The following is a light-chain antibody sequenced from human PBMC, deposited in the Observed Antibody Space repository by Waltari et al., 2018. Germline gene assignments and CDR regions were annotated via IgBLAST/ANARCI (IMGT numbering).Light chain of an antibody. CDR2: YDS. V-gene: IGLV3-21*04. J-gene: IGLJ2*01. CDR1: TIGSKS. CDR3: LVWHSTTDHHGV. Sequence: SYVVTQSPSVSVAPGETARITCGGDTIGSKSVHWYQQRPGQPPVPVISYDSDRPSGIPERFSGSNSGNTATLTISWVEADDEADYYCLVWHSTTDHHGVFGGGTKLTVL.